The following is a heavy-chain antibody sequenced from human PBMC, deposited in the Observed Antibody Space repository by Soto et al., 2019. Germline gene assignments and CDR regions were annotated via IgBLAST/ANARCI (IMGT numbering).Heavy chain of an antibody. V-gene: IGHV3-33*01. CDR1: GFTSSSYG. CDR3: ARTEMGATHLYYYGMDV. CDR2: IWYDGSNK. D-gene: IGHD1-26*01. J-gene: IGHJ6*02. Sequence: PGGSLRLSCAASGFTSSSYGMHWVRQAPGKGLEWVAVIWYDGSNKYYADSVKGRFTISRDNSKNTLYLQMNSLRAENTAVYYCARTEMGATHLYYYGMDVWGQGTTVTVSS.